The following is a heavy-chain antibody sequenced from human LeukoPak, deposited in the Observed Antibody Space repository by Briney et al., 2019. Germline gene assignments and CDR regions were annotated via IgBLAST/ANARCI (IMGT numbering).Heavy chain of an antibody. Sequence: GGSLRLSCAASGFTFSSYAMSWVRQAPGNGLELVSAFSGSGGSTYYADSVKGRFTISRDNSKNTLYLQMNSLRAEDTAVYYCAKGPASTWYKYYFDYWGQGTLVTVSS. J-gene: IGHJ4*02. D-gene: IGHD6-13*01. CDR3: AKGPASTWYKYYFDY. CDR2: FSGSGGST. V-gene: IGHV3-23*01. CDR1: GFTFSSYA.